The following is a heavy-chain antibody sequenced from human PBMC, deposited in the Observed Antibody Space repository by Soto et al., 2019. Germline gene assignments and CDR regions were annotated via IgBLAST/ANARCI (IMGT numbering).Heavy chain of an antibody. CDR1: GFTVSSNY. Sequence: EVQLVESGGGLVQPGGSLRLSCAASGFTVSSNYMSWVRQAPGKGLEWVSVIYSGGSTYYADSVKGRFTISRDNSKNTLYLQMNSLRAEDTAVYYCATTHCSSTSCYKLDPYYYYMDVWGKGTTVTVSS. J-gene: IGHJ6*03. CDR2: IYSGGST. CDR3: ATTHCSSTSCYKLDPYYYYMDV. V-gene: IGHV3-66*01. D-gene: IGHD2-2*02.